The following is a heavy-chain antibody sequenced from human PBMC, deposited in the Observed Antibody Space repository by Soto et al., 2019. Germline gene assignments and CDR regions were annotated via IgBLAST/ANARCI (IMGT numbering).Heavy chain of an antibody. CDR2: ITATCDRT. CDR3: ATMNGYFEY. V-gene: IGHV3-23*01. J-gene: IGHJ4*02. CDR1: GLRFSTDS. Sequence: GSLRLSGADSGLRFSTDSMSWVRQTPGKGLEWVGAITATCDRTYYADSVTGRFTISRDNSKKTHYLQMTSLRAEDTAMYYCATMNGYFEYWGQGTPVTVSS. D-gene: IGHD3-22*01.